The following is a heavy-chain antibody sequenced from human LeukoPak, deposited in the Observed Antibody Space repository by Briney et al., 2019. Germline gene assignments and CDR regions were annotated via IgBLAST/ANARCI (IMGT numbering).Heavy chain of an antibody. J-gene: IGHJ4*02. V-gene: IGHV3-30*18. CDR1: RFTLRSYG. CDR3: AKDSNRVYSYGKDRYFDY. CDR2: IPYDGSNK. D-gene: IGHD5-18*01. Sequence: GRSLSLSCAASRFTLRSYGMHWVRQAQGKGLEWVGVIPYDGSNKYHADSVKGRLTISRDNSKNTLYLQMNSLRAEDTAVYYCAKDSNRVYSYGKDRYFDYWGQGTLVTVSS.